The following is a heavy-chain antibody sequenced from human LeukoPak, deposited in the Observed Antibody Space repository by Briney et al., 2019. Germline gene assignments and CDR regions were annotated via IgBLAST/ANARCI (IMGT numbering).Heavy chain of an antibody. CDR2: ISHHGDTA. D-gene: IGHD3-16*01. CDR1: GFTFSDYY. J-gene: IGHJ4*02. CDR3: ARDFSWAFDY. V-gene: IGHV3-30-3*01. Sequence: GGSLRLSCAASGFTFSDYYMSLVRQAPGKGLEWVAIISHHGDTAHYADSLKGRFTISRDNSKNTVDLQMNSLRVEDTAIYYCARDFSWAFDYWGQGTLVTVSS.